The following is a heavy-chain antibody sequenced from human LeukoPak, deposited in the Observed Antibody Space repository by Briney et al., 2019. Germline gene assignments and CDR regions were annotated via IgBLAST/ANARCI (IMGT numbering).Heavy chain of an antibody. CDR1: GYTFTGYY. V-gene: IGHV1-2*02. J-gene: IGHJ6*03. Sequence: ASVKVSCKASGYTFTGYYMHWVRQAPGQGLEWMGWINPNSGGTNYAQKFQGRVTMTRDTSISTAYMELSRLRSDDTAVYYCARDSYYYGSGSNYYYYYYMDVWGKGTTVTISS. CDR3: ARDSYYYGSGSNYYYYYYMDV. D-gene: IGHD3-10*01. CDR2: INPNSGGT.